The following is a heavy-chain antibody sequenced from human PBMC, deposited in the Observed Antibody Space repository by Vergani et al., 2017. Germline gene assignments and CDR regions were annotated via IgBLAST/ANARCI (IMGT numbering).Heavy chain of an antibody. CDR3: ARMGGYDEGDAFRIGYFDS. CDR2: IYSTGST. Sequence: QVQLQESGPGLVKPSQTLSLTCSVSGDSISSGVYYWNWLRQHPGKGLEWIGYIYSTGSTHHNPSLRRRINMSVDTSKNQFSLKLNSVTAADPAMYYCARMGGYDEGDAFRIGYFDSWGPGILVTVSS. D-gene: IGHD3-22*01. J-gene: IGHJ4*02. V-gene: IGHV4-31*03. CDR1: GDSISSGVYY.